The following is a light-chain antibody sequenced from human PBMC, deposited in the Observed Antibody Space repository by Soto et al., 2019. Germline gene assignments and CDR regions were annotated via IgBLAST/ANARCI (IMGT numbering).Light chain of an antibody. CDR3: QQYGSSPPWT. J-gene: IGKJ1*01. V-gene: IGKV3-20*01. Sequence: EIALTQSPGTLSLSPGERATLSCLASQSVGTYLAWYQQKPGQAPRLLIYGASSRATGIPDRFSGSGSGTDFTLTISRLEPEDFAVYYCQQYGSSPPWTFGQGTKVDI. CDR1: QSVGTY. CDR2: GAS.